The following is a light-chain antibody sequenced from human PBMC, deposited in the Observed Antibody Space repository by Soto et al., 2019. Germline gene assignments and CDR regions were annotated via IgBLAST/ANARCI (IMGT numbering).Light chain of an antibody. CDR1: QSVSSSY. V-gene: IGKV3-20*01. Sequence: EIVLKQSPGTLSLTTGGRATLSCRASQSVSSSYLAWYQQKPGQAPRLLIYGASNRATGIPARFSGSGSGTDFTLTISRLEPEDFAVYYCQQYGTSPPWTFGQGTKVDIK. CDR2: GAS. J-gene: IGKJ1*01. CDR3: QQYGTSPPWT.